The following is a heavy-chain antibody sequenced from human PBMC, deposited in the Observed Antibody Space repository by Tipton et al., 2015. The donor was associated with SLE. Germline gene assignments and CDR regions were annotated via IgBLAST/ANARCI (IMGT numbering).Heavy chain of an antibody. CDR1: GYSFSGYW. CDR3: ARQLDLTGDIDY. Sequence: QLVQSGAEVKKPGESLRISCQTSGYSFSGYWFAWVRQMPGKGLEWMGIIYPGDSDTRYSPSFQGQVTISADKSITTAYLQWSGLKASDTAMYYCARQLDLTGDIDYWGQGTLVTVSS. D-gene: IGHD7-27*01. J-gene: IGHJ4*02. V-gene: IGHV5-51*01. CDR2: IYPGDSDT.